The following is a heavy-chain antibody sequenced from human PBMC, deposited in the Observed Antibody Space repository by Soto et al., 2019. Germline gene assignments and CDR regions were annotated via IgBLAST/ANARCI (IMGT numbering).Heavy chain of an antibody. D-gene: IGHD4-17*01. CDR1: GGSISSGGYY. J-gene: IGHJ4*02. V-gene: IGHV4-31*02. Sequence: SETLSLTCTVSGGSISSGGYYWSWIRQHPGKGLEWIGYIYYSGSTYYNPSLKSRVTISVDTSKNQFSLKLSSVTAADTAVYYCAREVLAYGDYEYFDYWGQGTLVTVSS. CDR3: AREVLAYGDYEYFDY. CDR2: IYYSGST.